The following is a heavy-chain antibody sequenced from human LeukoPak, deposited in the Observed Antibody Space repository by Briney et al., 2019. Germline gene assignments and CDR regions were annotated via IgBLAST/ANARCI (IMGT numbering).Heavy chain of an antibody. J-gene: IGHJ4*02. Sequence: PSETLSLTCSVSGGSVGSYYWGWIRQPAGKGLEWIGRIYTSGSTNYNPSLRSRATISVDKSKSQFSLKLTPVTAADTAVYYCARDLSYCSSTRCYAPYYFDYWGQGTLVTVSP. CDR3: ARDLSYCSSTRCYAPYYFDY. D-gene: IGHD2-2*01. CDR2: IYTSGST. V-gene: IGHV4-4*07. CDR1: GGSVGSYY.